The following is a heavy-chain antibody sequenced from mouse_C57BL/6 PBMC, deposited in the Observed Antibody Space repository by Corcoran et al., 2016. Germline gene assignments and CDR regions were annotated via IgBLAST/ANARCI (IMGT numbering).Heavy chain of an antibody. J-gene: IGHJ2*01. CDR1: GYTFTTYG. CDR2: INTYSGVP. CDR3: ARGNWDSFDY. Sequence: QIQLVQSGPELKKPGETVKISCKASGYTFTTYGMSWVKQAPGKGLKWMGWINTYSGVPTYADDFKGRFAFSLETSASTAYLQINNLKNEDTATYFCARGNWDSFDYWGQDTTLKFSS. D-gene: IGHD4-1*01. V-gene: IGHV9-3*01.